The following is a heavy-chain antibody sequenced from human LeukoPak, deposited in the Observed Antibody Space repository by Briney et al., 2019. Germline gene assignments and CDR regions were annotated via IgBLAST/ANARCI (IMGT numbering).Heavy chain of an antibody. CDR2: ISSSGNTM. V-gene: IGHV3-48*04. Sequence: HAGGSLRLSCAASGFTFSNAWMSWVRQAPGKGLEWVSYISSSGNTMYYADSVKGRFSISRDNAKNSLYLQMNSLRAEDTAVYYCARRYCSSTSCTLDHWGQGTLVTVSS. J-gene: IGHJ4*02. CDR1: GFTFSNAW. D-gene: IGHD2-2*01. CDR3: ARRYCSSTSCTLDH.